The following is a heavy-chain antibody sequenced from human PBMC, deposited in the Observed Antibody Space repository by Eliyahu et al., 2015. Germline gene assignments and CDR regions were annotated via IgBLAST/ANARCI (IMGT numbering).Heavy chain of an antibody. CDR2: ITTRSTYT. J-gene: IGHJ4*02. Sequence: QLVESGGGLVKPGGSLXLSXLVSGFTFSDYHMSWIRQAPGKGLEWVSYITTRSTYTNYADSVKGRFTVSRDDAKSSLYLQMSSLTVDDTAIYYCARGSSGVDYWGQGTLVTVSS. CDR1: GFTFSDYH. V-gene: IGHV3-11*06. D-gene: IGHD6-19*01. CDR3: ARGSSGVDY.